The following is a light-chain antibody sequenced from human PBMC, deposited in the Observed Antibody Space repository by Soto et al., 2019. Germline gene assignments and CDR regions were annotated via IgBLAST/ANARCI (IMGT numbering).Light chain of an antibody. J-gene: IGLJ2*01. CDR2: DVN. CDR3: CSYSGSSSIVV. Sequence: QSVLTQPASVSGSPGQSITISCTGTSSDVGGYNFVSWYQQHPGKAPRLMILDVNNRPSGVSTRFSGSKSGNSASLTISRLQAEDEADYYCCSYSGSSSIVVFGGGTKLTVL. V-gene: IGLV2-14*03. CDR1: SSDVGGYNF.